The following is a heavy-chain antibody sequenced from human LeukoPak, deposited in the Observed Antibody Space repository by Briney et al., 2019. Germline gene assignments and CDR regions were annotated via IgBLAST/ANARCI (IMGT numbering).Heavy chain of an antibody. D-gene: IGHD2-15*01. CDR1: GGPISSYY. CDR3: ARFACSGGSCYRRPVYGRFDY. CDR2: IYYSGST. Sequence: SETLSLTCTVSGGPISSYYWSWIRQPPGKGLEWIGYIYYSGSTNYNPSLKSRVTISVDTSKNQFSLKLSSVTAADTAVYYCARFACSGGSCYRRPVYGRFDYWGQGTLVTVSS. J-gene: IGHJ4*02. V-gene: IGHV4-59*01.